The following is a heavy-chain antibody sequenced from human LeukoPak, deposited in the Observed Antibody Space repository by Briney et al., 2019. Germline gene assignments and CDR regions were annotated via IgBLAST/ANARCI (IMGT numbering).Heavy chain of an antibody. CDR1: GYTFTNYG. Sequence: GASVKVSCKTSGYTFTNYGISWVRQAPGHGLEWMGWISTNNGNTNYAQKLQGRVTMTTDTSTSTAYMELRSLRSDDTAVYYCARAVVVPAAIPSGPFDPWGQGTLVTVSS. J-gene: IGHJ5*02. CDR3: ARAVVVPAAIPSGPFDP. D-gene: IGHD2-2*01. CDR2: ISTNNGNT. V-gene: IGHV1-18*01.